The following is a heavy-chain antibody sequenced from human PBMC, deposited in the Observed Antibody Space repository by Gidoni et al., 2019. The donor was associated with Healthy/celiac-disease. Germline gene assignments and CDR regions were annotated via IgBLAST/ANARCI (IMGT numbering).Heavy chain of an antibody. V-gene: IGHV1-46*01. CDR2: INPSGGST. CDR3: ARDRNYYGSGSRAGYGMDV. D-gene: IGHD3-10*01. J-gene: IGHJ6*02. Sequence: QVQLVQSGAEVKKPGASVKVSCKASGYTFTSYYMHWVRQAPGQGLEWMGIINPSGGSTSYAQKFQGRVTMTRDTSTSTVYMELSSLRSEDTAVYYCARDRNYYGSGSRAGYGMDVWGQGTTVTVSS. CDR1: GYTFTSYY.